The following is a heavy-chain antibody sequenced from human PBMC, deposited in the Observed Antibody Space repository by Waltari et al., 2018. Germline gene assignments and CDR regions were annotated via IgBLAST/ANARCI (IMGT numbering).Heavy chain of an antibody. V-gene: IGHV1-24*01. Sequence: QVQLVQSGAEVKKPGASVKVSCKVSGYTLTELSMHWVRQAPGKGLEWMGGFDPEDGETIYAQKFQGRVTMTEDTSTDTAYMELSSLRSEDTAVYYCATRLDYYDSSGSGYAFDIWGQGTMVTVSS. CDR3: ATRLDYYDSSGSGYAFDI. CDR1: GYTLTELS. CDR2: FDPEDGET. D-gene: IGHD3-22*01. J-gene: IGHJ3*02.